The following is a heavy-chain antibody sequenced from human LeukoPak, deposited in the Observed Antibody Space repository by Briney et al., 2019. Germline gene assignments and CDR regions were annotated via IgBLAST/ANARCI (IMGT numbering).Heavy chain of an antibody. CDR2: ISGSGGST. CDR3: AKDRRYCSTTSCPYYFDY. J-gene: IGHJ4*02. CDR1: EFTFSSYA. V-gene: IGHV3-23*01. D-gene: IGHD2-2*01. Sequence: GGSLRLSCAASEFTFSSYAMSWVRQAPGKGLEWVSAISGSGGSTYYADSVRGRFTITRDNSKNTLYLQMNSLRAEDTAVYYCAKDRRYCSTTSCPYYFDYWGQGTLVTASS.